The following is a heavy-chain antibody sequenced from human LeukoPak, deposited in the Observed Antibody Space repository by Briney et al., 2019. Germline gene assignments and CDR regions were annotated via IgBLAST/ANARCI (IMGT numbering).Heavy chain of an antibody. CDR3: ARGPGIYDPLGDY. D-gene: IGHD1-14*01. CDR1: GYTFSNYD. CDR2: IHPDSGNT. Sequence: ASVKVSCKASGYTFSNYDINWVRQATGQGLEWMGWIHPDSGNTGYAQKFQGRVTMTRNTSISAAYMDLSSLRSEDTAVYYCARGPGIYDPLGDYWGQGTLVTVSS. J-gene: IGHJ4*02. V-gene: IGHV1-8*02.